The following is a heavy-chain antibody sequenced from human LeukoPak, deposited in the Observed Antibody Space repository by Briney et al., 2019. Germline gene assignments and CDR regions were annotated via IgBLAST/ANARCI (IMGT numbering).Heavy chain of an antibody. J-gene: IGHJ3*02. CDR1: GYSISSGYY. CDR2: IYHSGST. V-gene: IGHV4-38-2*02. Sequence: SETLSLTCTVSGYSISSGYYWGWIRQPPGKGLEWIGSIYHSGSTYYNPSLKSRVTISVDTSKNQFSLKLSSVTAADTAVYYCARDVFYYDSSGYYHDAFDIWGQGTMVTVSS. CDR3: ARDVFYYDSSGYYHDAFDI. D-gene: IGHD3-22*01.